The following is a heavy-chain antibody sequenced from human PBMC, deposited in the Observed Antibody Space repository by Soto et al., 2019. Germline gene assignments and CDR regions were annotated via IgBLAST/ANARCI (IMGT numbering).Heavy chain of an antibody. J-gene: IGHJ1*01. Sequence: QVQLVQSGAEVKKPGASVKVSCKASGYTFTSYYMHWVRQAPGQGLEWMGIINPSGGSTSYAQKFQGRVTMTRDTSTSTVYMELSSLSSEDTAVYYCAIVGYCGGDCYSRYFQHWGQGTLVTVSS. CDR3: AIVGYCGGDCYSRYFQH. D-gene: IGHD2-21*02. V-gene: IGHV1-46*01. CDR2: INPSGGST. CDR1: GYTFTSYY.